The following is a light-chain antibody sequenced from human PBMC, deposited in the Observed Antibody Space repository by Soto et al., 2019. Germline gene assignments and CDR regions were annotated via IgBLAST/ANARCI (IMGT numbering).Light chain of an antibody. V-gene: IGKV1-5*01. J-gene: IGKJ1*01. CDR3: QQYNSPWT. CDR2: DAS. CDR1: QSISSW. Sequence: DIQMTQSPSTLSASVGDRVTITCRASQSISSWLAWYQQKQGKAPKLLIYDASSFESGVPSRFSGSGSGTEFTLTISSLQPDDFATYYCQQYNSPWTFGQGTKVEIK.